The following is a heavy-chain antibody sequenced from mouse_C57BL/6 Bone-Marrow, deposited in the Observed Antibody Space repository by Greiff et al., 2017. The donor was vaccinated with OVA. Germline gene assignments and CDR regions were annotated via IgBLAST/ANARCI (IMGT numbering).Heavy chain of an antibody. CDR3: ARIYYSNYVSAMDY. CDR1: GFSLTSYG. CDR2: IWSGGST. V-gene: IGHV2-2*01. J-gene: IGHJ4*01. D-gene: IGHD2-5*01. Sequence: VQLQQSGPGLVQPSQSLSITCTVSGFSLTSYGVHWVRQSPGKGLEWLGVIWSGGSTDYNAAFISRLSISKDNSKSQVFFKMNSLQADDTAIYYCARIYYSNYVSAMDYWGQGTSVTVSS.